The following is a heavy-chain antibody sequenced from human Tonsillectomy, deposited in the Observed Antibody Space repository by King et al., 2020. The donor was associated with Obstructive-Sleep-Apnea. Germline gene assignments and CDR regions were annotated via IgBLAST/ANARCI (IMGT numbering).Heavy chain of an antibody. V-gene: IGHV3-20*01. CDR2: INWNGGNT. Sequence: VQLVESGGGVVRPGGSLRLSCAASGCTFDDYAMSWVRQAPGKGLEWVSGINWNGGNTGYADSVKGRFTISRDNAKNSLYLQMDSLRPDDTAFYHCARARQSYSSSWFFDYWGQGTLVTVSS. J-gene: IGHJ4*02. CDR3: ARARQSYSSSWFFDY. D-gene: IGHD6-13*01. CDR1: GCTFDDYA.